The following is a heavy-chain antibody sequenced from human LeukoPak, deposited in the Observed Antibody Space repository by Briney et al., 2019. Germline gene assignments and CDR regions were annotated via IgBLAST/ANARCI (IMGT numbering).Heavy chain of an antibody. V-gene: IGHV3-30-3*01. CDR2: ILHDGNNQ. J-gene: IGHJ6*04. CDR1: GFTFSSYS. Sequence: GGSLRLSCAASGFTFSSYSMHWVRQAPGKGLEWVALILHDGNNQYYADSVKGRFTISRDNSKNTLYLQMNSLRAEDTAVYYCARSATKMDVWGKGTTVTISS. D-gene: IGHD2-15*01. CDR3: ARSATKMDV.